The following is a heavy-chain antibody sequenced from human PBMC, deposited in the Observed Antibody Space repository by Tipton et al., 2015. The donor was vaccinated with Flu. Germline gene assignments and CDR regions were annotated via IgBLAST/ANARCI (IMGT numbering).Heavy chain of an antibody. CDR2: INHSGST. V-gene: IGHV4-34*01. J-gene: IGHJ6*02. Sequence: TLSLTCAVYGGSFSGYYWSWIRQPPGKGLEWIGEINHSGSTNYTPSLKSRVTISVDTSKNQFSLKLSSVTAADTAVYYCALKNYYYGMDVWGQGTTVTVSS. CDR3: ALKNYYYGMDV. CDR1: GGSFSGYY.